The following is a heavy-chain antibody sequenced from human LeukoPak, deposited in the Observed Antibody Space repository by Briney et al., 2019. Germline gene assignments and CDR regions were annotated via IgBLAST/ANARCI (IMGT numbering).Heavy chain of an antibody. Sequence: PSETLSLTCAVYGGSFSGYYWSWIRQPPGKGLEWIGEINHSGSTNYNPSLKSRVTISVDTSKNQFSLKLSSVTASDTAIFYCARQGGWGGAASLIEYWGQGTLVTVSS. CDR3: ARQGGWGGAASLIEY. J-gene: IGHJ4*02. V-gene: IGHV4-34*01. CDR2: INHSGST. D-gene: IGHD1-26*01. CDR1: GGSFSGYY.